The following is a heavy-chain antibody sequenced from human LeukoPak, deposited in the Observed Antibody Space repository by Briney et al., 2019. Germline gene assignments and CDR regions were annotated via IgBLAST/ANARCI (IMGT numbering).Heavy chain of an antibody. V-gene: IGHV3-23*01. D-gene: IGHD6-19*01. Sequence: GGSLRLSCAASGFTFSAYGMNWVRQAPGKGLEWVSAIGGSGATTYYADSVRGRFTISRDNSKNTMYLQMSSLRAEDTAVYYCAKVSSGWCPLDNWGQGTLVTVSS. CDR3: AKVSSGWCPLDN. J-gene: IGHJ4*02. CDR1: GFTFSAYG. CDR2: IGGSGATT.